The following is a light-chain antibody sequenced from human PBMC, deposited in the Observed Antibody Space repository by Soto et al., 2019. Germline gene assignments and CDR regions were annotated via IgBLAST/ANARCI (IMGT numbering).Light chain of an antibody. CDR2: SAS. J-gene: IGKJ3*01. CDR3: QQRYSTPLT. CDR1: QSISSY. Sequence: DIQMTQSPSSLSASVGDRVTITCRASQSISSYLNSYQQKPGKAPKLLIYSASSLQSGVPSSFSGSGSATDFTLTISSLQPEDFATYYCQQRYSTPLTFGPGTKVDIK. V-gene: IGKV1-39*01.